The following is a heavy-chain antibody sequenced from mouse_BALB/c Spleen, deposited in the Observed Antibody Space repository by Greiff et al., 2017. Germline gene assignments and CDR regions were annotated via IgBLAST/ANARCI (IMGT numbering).Heavy chain of an antibody. J-gene: IGHJ2*01. D-gene: IGHD1-1*01. CDR3: ARDYGSSPLFDY. V-gene: IGHV14-3*02. CDR1: GFNIKDTY. Sequence: VQLQQSGAELVKPGASVKLSCTASGFNIKDTYMHWVKQRPEQGLEWIGRIDPANGNTKYDPKFQGKATITADTSSNTAYLQLSSLTSEDTAVYYCARDYGSSPLFDYWGQGTTLTVSS. CDR2: IDPANGNT.